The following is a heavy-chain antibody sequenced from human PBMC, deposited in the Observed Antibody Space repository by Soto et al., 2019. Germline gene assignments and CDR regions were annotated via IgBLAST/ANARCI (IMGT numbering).Heavy chain of an antibody. CDR3: AKDTGGGYYYYYMDV. V-gene: IGHV3-9*01. Sequence: EVQLVESGGGLVQPGRSLRLSCAASGFTFDDYAMHWVRQAPGKGLEWVSGISWNSGSIGYADSVKGRFTISRDNAKNSLYLQMNSRRAEDTALYYCAKDTGGGYYYYYMDVWGKGTTVTVSS. J-gene: IGHJ6*03. D-gene: IGHD3-16*01. CDR1: GFTFDDYA. CDR2: ISWNSGSI.